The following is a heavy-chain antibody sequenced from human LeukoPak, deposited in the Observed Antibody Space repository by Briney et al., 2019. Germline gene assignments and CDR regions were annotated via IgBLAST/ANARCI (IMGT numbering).Heavy chain of an antibody. CDR1: SGSVNAYY. Sequence: SETLSLTCTVSSGSVNAYYWSWIRQPPGKGLEWIGYVHHSGTTKYNPSFTSRVTVSIDTSKNQFSLKLSSVTAADTAVYYCARETTVTTGLDWGQGTLVTVSS. CDR2: VHHSGTT. J-gene: IGHJ4*02. CDR3: ARETTVTTGLD. D-gene: IGHD4-17*01. V-gene: IGHV4-59*02.